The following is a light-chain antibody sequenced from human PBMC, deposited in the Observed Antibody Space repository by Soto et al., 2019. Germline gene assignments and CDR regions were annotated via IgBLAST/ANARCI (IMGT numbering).Light chain of an antibody. CDR3: QHPGT. Sequence: EIVLTQSPGTLSLSPGERATLSCRASQSVSSSYLAWYQQKPGQAPRLLIYGASSRATGIPDRFSGSGSGTDFTLTISRLEPEDFAVYYCQHPGTFGGGIKVEIK. CDR1: QSVSSSY. CDR2: GAS. V-gene: IGKV3-20*01. J-gene: IGKJ4*01.